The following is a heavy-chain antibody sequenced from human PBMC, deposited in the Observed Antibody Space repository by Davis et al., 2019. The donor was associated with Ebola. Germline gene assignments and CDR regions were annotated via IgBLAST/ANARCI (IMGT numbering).Heavy chain of an antibody. CDR1: GYTFTGYY. V-gene: IGHV1-2*02. Sequence: ASVKVSCKASGYTFTGYYMHWVRQAPGQGLEWMGWINPNSGGTNYAQKFQGRVTMTRDTSISTAYMELSRLRSDDTAVYYCARDHTYYYDSSGYPGGYYYGMDVWGQGTTVTVSS. J-gene: IGHJ6*02. CDR2: INPNSGGT. D-gene: IGHD3-22*01. CDR3: ARDHTYYYDSSGYPGGYYYGMDV.